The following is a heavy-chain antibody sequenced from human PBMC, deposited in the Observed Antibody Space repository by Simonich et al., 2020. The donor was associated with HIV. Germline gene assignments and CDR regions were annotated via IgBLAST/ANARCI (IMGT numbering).Heavy chain of an antibody. CDR1: GFTFSSYW. V-gene: IGHV3-7*01. J-gene: IGHJ3*02. CDR2: IKQDGSEN. D-gene: IGHD1-1*01. CDR3: ARDGTGTTPGVDI. Sequence: EVQLVESGGGLVQPGGSLRLSCAASGFTFSSYWMSWVRQAPGGGLEWGANIKQDGSENYYVDAVKGRLTISRDNAKNSLYLQMNSLRAEDTAVYYCARDGTGTTPGVDIWGQGTMVTVSS.